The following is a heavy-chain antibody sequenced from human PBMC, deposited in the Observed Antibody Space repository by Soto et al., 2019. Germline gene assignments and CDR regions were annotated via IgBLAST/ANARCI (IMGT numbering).Heavy chain of an antibody. J-gene: IGHJ4*02. CDR1: GFTFSSYG. CDR2: IWYDGSNK. CDR3: AREGVAGIGHYFDY. D-gene: IGHD6-19*01. Sequence: QVQLVESGGGVVQPGRSLRLSCAASGFTFSSYGMHWVRQAPGKGLEWVAVIWYDGSNKYYADSVKGRFTISRDNSKNTLYLQMNSLRAEDTAVYYCAREGVAGIGHYFDYWGQGTLVTVSS. V-gene: IGHV3-33*01.